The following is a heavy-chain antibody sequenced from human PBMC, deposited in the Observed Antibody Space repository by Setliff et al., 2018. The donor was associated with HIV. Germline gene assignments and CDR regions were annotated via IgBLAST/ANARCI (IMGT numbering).Heavy chain of an antibody. J-gene: IGHJ6*03. D-gene: IGHD6-13*01. CDR3: ARDPIAAAYYYYYMDV. Sequence: GGSLRLSCAASVFENNFRKFEMNWVRQAPGKELEWVSSISSSSSYIYYADSLKGRFTISRDNAKNSLYLQMNSLRAEDTAVYYCARDPIAAAYYYYYMDVWGKGTTVTVSS. CDR1: VFENNFRKFE. CDR2: ISSSSSYI. V-gene: IGHV3-21*01.